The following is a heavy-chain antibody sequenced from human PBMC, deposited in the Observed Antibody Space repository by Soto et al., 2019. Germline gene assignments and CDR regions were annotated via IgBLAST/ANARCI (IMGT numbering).Heavy chain of an antibody. CDR3: ARSTWYDY. D-gene: IGHD6-13*01. CDR2: ISYDGSDK. Sequence: QVQLVESGGGVVQPGRSLRLSCAASGFTLSNYSMHWVRQAPGKGLEWVALISYDGSDKYYADSVKGRFTISRDNSEKTLYLQMNSLRAEDTAVYYCARSTWYDYWGRGTLVTVSS. CDR1: GFTLSNYS. V-gene: IGHV3-30-3*01. J-gene: IGHJ4*02.